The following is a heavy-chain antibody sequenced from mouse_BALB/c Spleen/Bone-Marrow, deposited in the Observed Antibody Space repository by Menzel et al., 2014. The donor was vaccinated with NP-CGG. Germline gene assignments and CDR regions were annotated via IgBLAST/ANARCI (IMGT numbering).Heavy chain of an antibody. V-gene: IGHV1-69*01. D-gene: IGHD2-4*01. CDR2: IDTSDSYT. J-gene: IGHJ4*01. Sequence: VRLQQSGAELGMPGASVKMSCKASGYTFTDNWMYWVKQRPGQGLEWIGAIDTSDSYTNFNQKFMGKASLTVDASSSTAYMQVSSLTSDDSAAYYCARGGHDFSLDYWGQGTSVTVSS. CDR1: GYTFTDNW. CDR3: ARGGHDFSLDY.